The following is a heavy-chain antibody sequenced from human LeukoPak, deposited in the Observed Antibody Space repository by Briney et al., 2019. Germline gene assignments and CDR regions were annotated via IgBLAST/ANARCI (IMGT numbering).Heavy chain of an antibody. J-gene: IGHJ4*02. CDR3: ARERHDYGDELVDY. V-gene: IGHV4-34*01. Sequence: SETLSLTCAVYGGSFSGYHWTWIRQPPGKGLEWIGEINHSGYTNYNPSVQSRVTISVDTSKNQFSLKLSSVTAADTAVYYCARERHDYGDELVDYWGQGTLVTVSS. CDR2: INHSGYT. D-gene: IGHD4-17*01. CDR1: GGSFSGYH.